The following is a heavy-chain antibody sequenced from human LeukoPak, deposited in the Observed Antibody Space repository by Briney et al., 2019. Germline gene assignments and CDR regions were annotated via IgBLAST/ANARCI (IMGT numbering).Heavy chain of an antibody. CDR1: GYTFTSNY. CDR2: INPSGGST. V-gene: IGHV1-46*01. J-gene: IGHJ4*02. D-gene: IGHD5-12*01. Sequence: GASVKVSCKASGYTFTSNYIHWVRQAPGQGLEWMGIINPSGGSTSYAQKFQGRVTMTRDTSTSTVYMELSSLRSEDTAVYYCARDRTASIVDYWGQGTLVTVSS. CDR3: ARDRTASIVDY.